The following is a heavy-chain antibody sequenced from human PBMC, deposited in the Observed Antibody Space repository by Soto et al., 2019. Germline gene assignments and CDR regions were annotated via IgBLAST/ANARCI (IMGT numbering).Heavy chain of an antibody. Sequence: QITLKESGPTLVKPTQTLTLTCTFSGFSLSTSGVGVAWIRQPPGKALEWLALIYWDDDKRYRPSLESRLTITKDTSKNHVMLTMTNMDPGDTATYYWAYVPCSVGSCFLFHYRGMDVWGQGTTGTVSS. J-gene: IGHJ6*02. V-gene: IGHV2-5*02. D-gene: IGHD2-15*01. CDR2: IYWDDDK. CDR1: GFSLSTSGVG. CDR3: AYVPCSVGSCFLFHYRGMDV.